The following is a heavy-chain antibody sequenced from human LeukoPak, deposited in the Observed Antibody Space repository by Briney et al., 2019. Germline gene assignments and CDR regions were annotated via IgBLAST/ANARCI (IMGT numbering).Heavy chain of an antibody. J-gene: IGHJ3*02. Sequence: PGGSLRLSCAASGFNFSGSAMHWVRQASGKGLEWVGRIRSKANSYATEYAASVKGRVTMSRDDSKNTAYLQMNSLKTEDTAVYYCTRDRGVVVAATRDDAFDIWGQGTMVTVSS. D-gene: IGHD2-15*01. CDR3: TRDRGVVVAATRDDAFDI. V-gene: IGHV3-73*01. CDR1: GFNFSGSA. CDR2: IRSKANSYAT.